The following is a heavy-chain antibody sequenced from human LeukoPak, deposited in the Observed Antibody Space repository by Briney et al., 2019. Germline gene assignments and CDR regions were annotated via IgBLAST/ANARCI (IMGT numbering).Heavy chain of an antibody. CDR3: ARQQWLVRGQWFDP. CDR1: GGSISSYY. CDR2: IYYSGGT. D-gene: IGHD6-19*01. V-gene: IGHV4-59*01. J-gene: IGHJ5*02. Sequence: SETLSLTCTVSGGSISSYYWSWIRQPPGKGLEWIGYIYYSGGTNYNPSLKSRVTISVDTSKNQFSLELSSVTAADTAVYYCARQQWLVRGQWFDPWGQGTLVTVSS.